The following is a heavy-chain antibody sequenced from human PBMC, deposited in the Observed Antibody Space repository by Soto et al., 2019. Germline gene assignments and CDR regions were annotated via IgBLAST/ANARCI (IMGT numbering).Heavy chain of an antibody. D-gene: IGHD2-15*01. V-gene: IGHV1-3*01. CDR2: INAGNGNT. J-gene: IGHJ6*02. Sequence: QVQLVQSGAEVKKPGASVKVSCKASGYTFTSYAMHWVRQAPGQRLEWMGWINAGNGNTKYSQKFQGRVTITRDTSASTAYMELSSLRSEDTAVYYCARDDIVVVVAAKKYYHYGMDVWGQGTTVTVSS. CDR1: GYTFTSYA. CDR3: ARDDIVVVVAAKKYYHYGMDV.